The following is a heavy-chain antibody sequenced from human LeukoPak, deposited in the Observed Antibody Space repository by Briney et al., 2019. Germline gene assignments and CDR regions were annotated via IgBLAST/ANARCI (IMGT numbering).Heavy chain of an antibody. D-gene: IGHD6-13*01. CDR3: AATRTAAGRLSAFDI. V-gene: IGHV3-23*01. CDR1: GFTFSSYA. CDR2: ISGSGGST. J-gene: IGHJ3*02. Sequence: GGSLRLSCAASGFTFSSYAMSWVRQAPGKGLEWVSAISGSGGSTYYADSVKGRFTISRDNSKNTLYLQMNSLRAEDTAVYYCAATRTAAGRLSAFDIWGQGTMVTVSS.